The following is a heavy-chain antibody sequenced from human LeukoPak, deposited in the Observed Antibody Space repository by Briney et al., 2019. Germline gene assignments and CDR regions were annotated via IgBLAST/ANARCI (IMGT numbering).Heavy chain of an antibody. CDR3: ARGPLYCSGGSCYRRYYYYYMDV. J-gene: IGHJ6*03. D-gene: IGHD2-15*01. CDR2: IKKDGSEK. V-gene: IGHV3-7*01. Sequence: GGSLRLSCTASGFTFSSYWMSWVRQAPGKWLEWVANIKKDGSEKYYVDSVKGRFTVSRDNAKTSLYLQMNSLRAADTAVYYCARGPLYCSGGSCYRRYYYYYMDVWGKGTTVTISS. CDR1: GFTFSSYW.